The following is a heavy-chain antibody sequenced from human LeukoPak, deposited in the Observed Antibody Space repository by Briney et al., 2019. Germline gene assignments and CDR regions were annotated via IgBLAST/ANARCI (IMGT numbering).Heavy chain of an antibody. CDR2: ISSSGSTI. V-gene: IGHV3-11*01. D-gene: IGHD6-13*01. J-gene: IGHJ4*02. Sequence: PGGSLRLSCAASGFTFSDYYMSWIRQAPGTGLEWVSYISSSGSTIYYADSVKGRFTISRDSAKNSLYLQMNSLRAEDTAVYYCARDVYSSSHLFDYWGQGTLVTVSS. CDR3: ARDVYSSSHLFDY. CDR1: GFTFSDYY.